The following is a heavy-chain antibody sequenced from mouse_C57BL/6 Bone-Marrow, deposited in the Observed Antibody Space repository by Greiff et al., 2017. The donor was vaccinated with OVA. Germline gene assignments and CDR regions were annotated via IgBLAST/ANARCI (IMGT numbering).Heavy chain of an antibody. CDR3: AREGFYDGYLYYYAMDY. Sequence: VQLKQSGPELVKPGASVKMSCKASGYTFTDYNMHWVKQSHGKSLEWIGYINPNNGGTSYNQKFKGKATLTVNKSSSTAYMELRSLTSEDSAVYYCAREGFYDGYLYYYAMDYGGQGTSVTVSS. D-gene: IGHD2-3*01. CDR1: GYTFTDYN. V-gene: IGHV1-22*01. CDR2: INPNNGGT. J-gene: IGHJ4*01.